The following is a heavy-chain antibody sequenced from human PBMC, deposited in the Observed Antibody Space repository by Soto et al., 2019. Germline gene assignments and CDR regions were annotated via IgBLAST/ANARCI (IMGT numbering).Heavy chain of an antibody. D-gene: IGHD3-22*01. CDR2: VSSTGST. J-gene: IGHJ5*02. Sequence: PSETLSLTCTVSGGSLNSYYLTWIRQSPGKGLEWIGYVSSTGSTNYNPSLKSRLTMSLDTSTNEVSLSLTSVTAADAAVYFCARFSPPRKSYDSNPGWFDPWGQGIMVTVS. CDR1: GGSLNSYY. V-gene: IGHV4-59*01. CDR3: ARFSPPRKSYDSNPGWFDP.